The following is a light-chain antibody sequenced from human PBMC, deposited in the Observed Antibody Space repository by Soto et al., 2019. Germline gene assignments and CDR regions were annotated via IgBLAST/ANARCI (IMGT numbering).Light chain of an antibody. CDR1: QTIINW. CDR2: KAS. Sequence: DIQMTQAPSTLSASVGERVTITCRASQTIINWLAWYQQKPGKAPKLLIYKASTLEGEVPSRFSGSGSETEFTLTINSLQPDDSATYYCQQYHTYWWTFGQGTKVDI. V-gene: IGKV1-5*03. J-gene: IGKJ1*01. CDR3: QQYHTYWWT.